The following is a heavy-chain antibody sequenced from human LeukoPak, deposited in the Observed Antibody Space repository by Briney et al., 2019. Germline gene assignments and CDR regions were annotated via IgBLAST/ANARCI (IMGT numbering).Heavy chain of an antibody. CDR1: GGSVSSGNYY. Sequence: PSETLSLTCTLSGGSVSSGNYYWSWIRQPPGKGLEWIGYIHYSGSTNYNPSLKSRVTISVDTSKNQFSLKLSSVTAADTAVYYCARGVGYGSGSYYPDYWGQGTLVTVSS. D-gene: IGHD3-10*01. CDR3: ARGVGYGSGSYYPDY. V-gene: IGHV4-61*01. J-gene: IGHJ4*02. CDR2: IHYSGST.